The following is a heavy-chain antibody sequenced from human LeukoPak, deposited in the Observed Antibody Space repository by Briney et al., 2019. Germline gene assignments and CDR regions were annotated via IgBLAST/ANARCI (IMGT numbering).Heavy chain of an antibody. CDR1: GYPFTTYC. Sequence: GESLTILCRGSGYPFTTYCISCVPQMPGKGREGIGRFDQSDYYTNYSPSFQGHVTISVDQSISTAHLKWSSLDAADTAIYYCATPVVRGLNYWGQGTLVTVSS. D-gene: IGHD3-10*01. CDR3: ATPVVRGLNY. J-gene: IGHJ4*02. CDR2: FDQSDYYT. V-gene: IGHV5-10-1*01.